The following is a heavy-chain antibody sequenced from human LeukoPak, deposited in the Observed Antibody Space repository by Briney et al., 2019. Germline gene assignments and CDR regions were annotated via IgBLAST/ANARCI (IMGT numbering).Heavy chain of an antibody. J-gene: IGHJ4*02. CDR2: ISGSGGST. CDR1: GFTFSSYA. D-gene: IGHD3-3*01. V-gene: IGHV3-23*01. CDR3: AKVVGYDFWSGPLY. Sequence: GGSLRLSCAASGFTFSSYAMTWVRQAPGKGLEWVSAISGSGGSTYYADSVKGRFTISRDNSKNTLYLQKNSLRAEDTAVYYCAKVVGYDFWSGPLYWGQGTLVTVSS.